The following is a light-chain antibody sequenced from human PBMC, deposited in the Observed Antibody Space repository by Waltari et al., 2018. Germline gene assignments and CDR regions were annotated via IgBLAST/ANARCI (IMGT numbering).Light chain of an antibody. CDR3: QTGGHGTWV. Sequence: QLVLTQSPSASASLGASVKLTCTLSSWHSSNVIAWHQQQPEKGPRYLMKVNSDGSHSKGDEIPALFSGSSSGAERYLTISSLQSEDEADYYGQTGGHGTWVFGGGTKLTVL. V-gene: IGLV4-69*01. CDR2: VNSDGSH. J-gene: IGLJ3*02. CDR1: SWHSSNV.